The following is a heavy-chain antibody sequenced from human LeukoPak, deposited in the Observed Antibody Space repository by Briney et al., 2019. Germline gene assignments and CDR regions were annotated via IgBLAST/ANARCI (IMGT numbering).Heavy chain of an antibody. J-gene: IGHJ6*02. D-gene: IGHD6-19*01. CDR2: ISSSGSTI. CDR1: GFTFSDYY. Sequence: GGSLRLSCAASGFTFSDYYMSWIRQAPGKGLEWVSYISSSGSTIYYADSVKGRFTISRDNAKNSLYLQMNSLRAEDTAVYYCARRKRGQAVAGNPHLYYYYGMDVWGQGTTVTVSS. V-gene: IGHV3-11*01. CDR3: ARRKRGQAVAGNPHLYYYYGMDV.